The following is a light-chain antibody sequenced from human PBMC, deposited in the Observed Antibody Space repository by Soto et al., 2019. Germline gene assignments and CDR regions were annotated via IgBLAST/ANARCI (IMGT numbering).Light chain of an antibody. J-gene: IGKJ4*01. CDR1: QGISSY. Sequence: AIRMTQSPSSFSASTGDRVTITCRASQGISSYLAWYQQKPGKAPKLLIYAASTVQSGVPSRFSGSGSGPDFTLTICCLQSEDFATYYCQQYYSYPLTFGGGTKVAIK. V-gene: IGKV1-8*01. CDR3: QQYYSYPLT. CDR2: AAS.